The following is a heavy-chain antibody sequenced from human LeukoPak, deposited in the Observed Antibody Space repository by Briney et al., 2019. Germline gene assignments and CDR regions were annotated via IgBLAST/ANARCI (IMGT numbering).Heavy chain of an antibody. CDR1: GGSFSGYY. J-gene: IGHJ6*02. Sequence: SETLSLTCAVYGGSFSGYYWSWIRQPPGKGLEWIGEINHSGSTNYNPSLKSRVTISVDTSKNQFSLKLSSVTAADTAVYYCARHRIAVAGPRAYYYYYGMDVWGQGTTVTVSS. D-gene: IGHD6-19*01. CDR2: INHSGST. CDR3: ARHRIAVAGPRAYYYYYGMDV. V-gene: IGHV4-34*01.